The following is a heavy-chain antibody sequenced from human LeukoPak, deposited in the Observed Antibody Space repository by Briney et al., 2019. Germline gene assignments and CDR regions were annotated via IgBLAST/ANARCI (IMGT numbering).Heavy chain of an antibody. Sequence: GGSLRLSCEASGATFSSFEMTWVRQAPGKGLEWVSFISSSGYSKYYADSVKGRFTISRDNAKNSLYLEMDSLRPEDTAVYYCARLWAWLGESILWGQGTMVTVSS. CDR2: ISSSGYSK. J-gene: IGHJ3*01. D-gene: IGHD3-10*01. V-gene: IGHV3-48*03. CDR3: ARLWAWLGESIL. CDR1: GATFSSFE.